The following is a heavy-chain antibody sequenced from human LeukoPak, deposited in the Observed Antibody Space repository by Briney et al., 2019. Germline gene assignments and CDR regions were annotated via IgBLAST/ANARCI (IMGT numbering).Heavy chain of an antibody. Sequence: PGGSLRLSCAASGFTFSSYAMHWVRQAPGKGLEWVAVISYDGSNKYYADSVKGRFTISRDNSKNTLYLQMNSLRAEDTAVYYCARGYYDFWSGYYRTYFDYWGQGILVTVSS. D-gene: IGHD3-3*01. J-gene: IGHJ4*02. CDR2: ISYDGSNK. CDR1: GFTFSSYA. CDR3: ARGYYDFWSGYYRTYFDY. V-gene: IGHV3-30-3*01.